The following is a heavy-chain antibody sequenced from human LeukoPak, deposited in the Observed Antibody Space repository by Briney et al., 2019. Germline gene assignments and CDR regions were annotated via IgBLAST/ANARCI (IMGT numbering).Heavy chain of an antibody. CDR3: ASGYCSGGSCVDAFDI. CDR2: IYYSGST. Sequence: SETLSLTCTVSGGSISSYYWSWIRQPPGKGLEWIGYIYYSGSTNYNPSLKSRVTILVDTSKNQFSLKLSSVTAADTAVYYCASGYCSGGSCVDAFDIWGQGTMVTVSS. V-gene: IGHV4-59*01. CDR1: GGSISSYY. D-gene: IGHD2-15*01. J-gene: IGHJ3*02.